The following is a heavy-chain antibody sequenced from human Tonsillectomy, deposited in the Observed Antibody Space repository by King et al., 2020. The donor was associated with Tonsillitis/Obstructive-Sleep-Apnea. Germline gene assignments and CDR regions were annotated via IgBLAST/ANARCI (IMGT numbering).Heavy chain of an antibody. V-gene: IGHV3-15*01. J-gene: IGHJ4*02. CDR3: TTLALDY. CDR1: GFTFSNAW. CDR2: IKNKNDGGTS. Sequence: VQLVESGGGLVEPGGSLRLSCQASGFTFSNAWMTWVRQAPGKGLEGVGRIKNKNDGGTSDYAAPVKGRFTISRDDSKNTLYLQMNSLKTEDTAIYYCTTLALDYWGQGTLVTVSS.